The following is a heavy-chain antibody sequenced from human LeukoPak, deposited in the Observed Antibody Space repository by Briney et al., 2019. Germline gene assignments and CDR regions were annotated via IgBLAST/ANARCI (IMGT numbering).Heavy chain of an antibody. V-gene: IGHV1-69*13. CDR1: GDTFSSYA. CDR2: IIPMFGTA. Sequence: SVKVSCKASGDTFSSYAISWVRQAPRQGLEWMGGIIPMFGTADYGQKFQGRVTITADESTRTAYMELSSLRSEDTAVYYCARDSRRWELQNYYYYMDVWGKGTTVTISS. J-gene: IGHJ6*03. CDR3: ARDSRRWELQNYYYYMDV. D-gene: IGHD3-10*01.